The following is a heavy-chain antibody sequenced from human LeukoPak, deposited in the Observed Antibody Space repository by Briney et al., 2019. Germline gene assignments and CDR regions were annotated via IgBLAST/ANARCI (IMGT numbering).Heavy chain of an antibody. Sequence: SVNVSCKPSGGTFSSYAISWVRQAPGQGLEWMGGIIPIFGTANYAQKFQGRVTITADESTSTAYMELSSLRSEDTAVYYCASGYCSGGSCYRVEPDYWGQGTLVTVSS. CDR3: ASGYCSGGSCYRVEPDY. J-gene: IGHJ4*02. CDR2: IIPIFGTA. D-gene: IGHD2-15*01. V-gene: IGHV1-69*01. CDR1: GGTFSSYA.